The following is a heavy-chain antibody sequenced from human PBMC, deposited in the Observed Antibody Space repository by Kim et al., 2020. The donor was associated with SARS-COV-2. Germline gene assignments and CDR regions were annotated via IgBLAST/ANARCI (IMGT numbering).Heavy chain of an antibody. J-gene: IGHJ4*02. D-gene: IGHD3-22*01. CDR3: ARGHGHYYDSSGYSDY. V-gene: IGHV4-34*01. Sequence: SLKSRVTISVDTSKNQCSLKRSSVTAADTAVYYCARGHGHYYDSSGYSDYWGQGTLVTVSS.